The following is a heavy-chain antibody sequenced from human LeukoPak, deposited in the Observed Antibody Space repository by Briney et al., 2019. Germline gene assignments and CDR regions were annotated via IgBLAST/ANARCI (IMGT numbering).Heavy chain of an antibody. CDR2: INHSGST. D-gene: IGHD4-23*01. CDR3: AREIRFADYGGGYYFDY. Sequence: SETLSLTCAVSGGSISSSNWWSWVRQPPGKGLEWIGEINHSGSTNYNPSLKSRVTISVDTSKNQFSLKLSSVTAADAAVYYCAREIRFADYGGGYYFDYWGQGTLVTVSS. V-gene: IGHV4-4*02. J-gene: IGHJ4*02. CDR1: GGSISSSNW.